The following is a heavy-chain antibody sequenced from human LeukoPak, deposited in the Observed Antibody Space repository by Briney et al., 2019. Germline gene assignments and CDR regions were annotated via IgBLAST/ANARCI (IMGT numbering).Heavy chain of an antibody. CDR3: ARVRYYDYVWGSYPYGMDV. CDR2: ISAYNGNT. CDR1: GYTFTSYG. J-gene: IGHJ6*04. V-gene: IGHV1-18*04. D-gene: IGHD3-16*02. Sequence: GASVKVSCKASGYTFTSYGISWVRQAPGQGLEWMGWISAYNGNTNYAQKLRGRVTMTTDTSTSTAYMELRSLRSDDTAVYYCARVRYYDYVWGSYPYGMDVWGKGTTVTVSS.